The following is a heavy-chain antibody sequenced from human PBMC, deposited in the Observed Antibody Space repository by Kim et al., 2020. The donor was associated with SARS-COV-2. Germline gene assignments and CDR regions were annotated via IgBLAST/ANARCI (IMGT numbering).Heavy chain of an antibody. CDR3: ARGVLITIFGVVREFDY. J-gene: IGHJ4*02. CDR1: GGSISSYY. CDR2: ISYSGST. V-gene: IGHV4-59*01. Sequence: AETLSLTCTVSGGSISSYYWSWIRQPPGKGLEWIGYISYSGSTNYNPSLKSRVTISVDTSKNQFSLKLSSVTAADTAVYYCARGVLITIFGVVREFDYWGQGTLVTVSS. D-gene: IGHD3-3*01.